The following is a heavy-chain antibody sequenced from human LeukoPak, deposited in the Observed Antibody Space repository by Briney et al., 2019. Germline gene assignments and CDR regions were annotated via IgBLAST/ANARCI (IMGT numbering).Heavy chain of an antibody. D-gene: IGHD2-15*01. J-gene: IGHJ4*02. Sequence: SETLSLTCAVYGGSFSGYYWSWIRQPPGKGLEWIGEINHSGSTNYNPSLKSRVTISVDTSKNQFSLKLSSVTAADTAVYYCARESTYCSGGSCYSSSFDYWGQGTLVTVSS. CDR2: INHSGST. V-gene: IGHV4-34*01. CDR1: GGSFSGYY. CDR3: ARESTYCSGGSCYSSSFDY.